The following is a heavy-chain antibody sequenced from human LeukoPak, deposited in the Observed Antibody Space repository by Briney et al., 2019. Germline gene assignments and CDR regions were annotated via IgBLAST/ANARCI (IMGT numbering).Heavy chain of an antibody. Sequence: ASVKVSCKASGYTFTAYYMHWVRQAPGRGLEWMGWMNPNSGNTGYAQKFQGRVTMTRNTSISTAYMELSSLRSEDTAVYYCARAVAGDYWGQGTLVTVSS. CDR3: ARAVAGDY. V-gene: IGHV1-8*02. CDR1: GYTFTAYY. D-gene: IGHD6-19*01. J-gene: IGHJ4*02. CDR2: MNPNSGNT.